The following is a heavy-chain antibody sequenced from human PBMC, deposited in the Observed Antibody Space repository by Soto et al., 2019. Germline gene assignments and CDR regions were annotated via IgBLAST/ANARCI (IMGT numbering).Heavy chain of an antibody. D-gene: IGHD2-15*01. V-gene: IGHV5-51*01. CDR3: ASQNKTRIGGKRYDAFDL. Sequence: PGESLKISCKGSGYSFTSYWIGWVRQMPGKGLEWMGIIYPGDSDTRYSPSFQGQVTISADKSISTAYLQWSSLKASDTAMYYCASQNKTRIGGKRYDAFDLWGQGTMVTVSS. J-gene: IGHJ3*01. CDR1: GYSFTSYW. CDR2: IYPGDSDT.